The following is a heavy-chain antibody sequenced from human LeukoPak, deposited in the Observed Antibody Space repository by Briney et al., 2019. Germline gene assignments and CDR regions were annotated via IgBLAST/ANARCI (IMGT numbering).Heavy chain of an antibody. D-gene: IGHD2-2*01. CDR1: GGSINSHF. J-gene: IGHJ6*03. CDR2: IYYRGST. CDR3: ARVGASPSGSGQYYYYYMDV. Sequence: SETLSLTCTVSGGSINSHFWSWIRQPPGKGLKWIGYIYYRGSTTYNPSLKSRVTISVAASKNQFSLRLSSVTAADAAVYYCARVGASPSGSGQYYYYYMDVWGKGTAVTVSS. V-gene: IGHV4-59*11.